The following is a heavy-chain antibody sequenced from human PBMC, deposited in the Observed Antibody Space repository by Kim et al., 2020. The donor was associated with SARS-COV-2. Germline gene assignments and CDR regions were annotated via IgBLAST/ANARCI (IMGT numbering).Heavy chain of an antibody. CDR1: GFTFDDYT. V-gene: IGHV3-43*01. Sequence: GGSLRLSCAASGFTFDDYTMHWVRQAPGKGLEWVSLISWDGGSTYYADSVKGRFTISRDNSKNSLYLQMNSLRTEDTALYYCAKVEERYSNPSVFDYWGQGTLVTVSS. CDR2: ISWDGGST. D-gene: IGHD3-16*02. J-gene: IGHJ4*02. CDR3: AKVEERYSNPSVFDY.